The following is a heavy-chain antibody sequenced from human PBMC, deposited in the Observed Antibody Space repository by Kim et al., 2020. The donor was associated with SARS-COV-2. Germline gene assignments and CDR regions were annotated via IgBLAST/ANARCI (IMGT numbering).Heavy chain of an antibody. V-gene: IGHV3-48*02. J-gene: IGHJ4*02. CDR1: GFTFRSYA. CDR2: IRSSSSTI. D-gene: IGHD3-22*01. Sequence: GGSLRLSCAASGFTFRSYAMNWVRQAPGKGLEWLSYIRSSSSTIYYADSVKGRFTISIDNAKNSLYMQMNSLRDEDTAVYYCARRGYDSGGFLSANDYWGQGTLVTVSS. CDR3: ARRGYDSGGFLSANDY.